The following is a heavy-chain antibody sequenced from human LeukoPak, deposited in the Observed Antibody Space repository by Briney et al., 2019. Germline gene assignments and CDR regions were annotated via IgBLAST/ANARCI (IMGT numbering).Heavy chain of an antibody. CDR2: ISSNGGST. J-gene: IGHJ4*02. D-gene: IGHD5-18*01. CDR3: AGDGDTAMVKMGYFDY. V-gene: IGHV3-64*04. CDR1: GFTFSSYA. Sequence: GGSLRLSCSASGFTFSSYAMHWVRQAPGKGLEYVSAISSNGGSTYYADSVKGRFTISRDNSKNTLYLQMNSLRAEDTAVYYCAGDGDTAMVKMGYFDYWGQGTLVTVSS.